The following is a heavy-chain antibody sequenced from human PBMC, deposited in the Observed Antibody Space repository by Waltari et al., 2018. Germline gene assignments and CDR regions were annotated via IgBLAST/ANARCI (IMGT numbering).Heavy chain of an antibody. CDR3: ARGSGVDS. CDR2: ISDAGGII. V-gene: IGHV3-23*01. Sequence: EVQLLESGGGLVQPGGSLRLSCAASAFSFSTYVMNWVRQAPGKGVEWVSSISDAGGIINYADSVKGRFTISRDNSKNTLYLQMNSLRADDTAVYYCARGSGVDSWGQGTLVTISS. J-gene: IGHJ4*02. CDR1: AFSFSTYV. D-gene: IGHD7-27*01.